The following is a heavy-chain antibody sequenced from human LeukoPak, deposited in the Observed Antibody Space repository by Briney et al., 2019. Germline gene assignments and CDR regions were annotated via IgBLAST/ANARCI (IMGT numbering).Heavy chain of an antibody. Sequence: SETLSLTCTVSGYSIRSGYYWGWIRQPPGKGLEWIGTIYHRGSTYYNLSLKSRVTISIDTSKNQFSLKLNSVSAADTAAYYCARVTTSAAAGIWYFDLWGRGTLVTVSS. CDR1: GYSIRSGYY. CDR2: IYHRGST. V-gene: IGHV4-38-2*02. CDR3: ARVTTSAAAGIWYFDL. D-gene: IGHD6-13*01. J-gene: IGHJ2*01.